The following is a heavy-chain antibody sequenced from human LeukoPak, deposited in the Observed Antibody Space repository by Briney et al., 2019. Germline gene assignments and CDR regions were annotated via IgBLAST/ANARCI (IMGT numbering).Heavy chain of an antibody. CDR2: ISSSSSYI. CDR3: AREVKSGSYFDY. CDR1: GFPFSSYS. V-gene: IGHV3-21*01. Sequence: GSLRLSCAASGFPFSSYSMNWVRKAPGKGLEWASSISSSSSYIYYADSVKGRFTISRDNAKNSLYLQMNSLRAEDTAVYYCAREVKSGSYFDYWGQGTLVTVSS. D-gene: IGHD1-26*01. J-gene: IGHJ4*02.